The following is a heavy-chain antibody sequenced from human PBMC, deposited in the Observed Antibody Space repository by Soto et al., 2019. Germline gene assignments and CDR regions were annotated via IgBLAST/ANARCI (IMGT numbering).Heavy chain of an antibody. J-gene: IGHJ6*02. D-gene: IGHD3-22*01. V-gene: IGHV1-69*04. CDR3: ARDFNYDSNGNCMDD. Sequence: ASVKVSCKASGGTFSSYTISWVRQAPGQGLEWMGRIIPILGIANYAQKFQGRVTITGDKSTSTAYMELSSLRSEDTSVDYCARDFNYDSNGNCMDDWGQGTMVTVSS. CDR1: GGTFSSYT. CDR2: IIPILGIA.